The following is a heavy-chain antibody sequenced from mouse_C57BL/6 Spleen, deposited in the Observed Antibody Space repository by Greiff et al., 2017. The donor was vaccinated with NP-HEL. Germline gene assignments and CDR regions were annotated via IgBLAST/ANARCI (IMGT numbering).Heavy chain of an antibody. Sequence: EVKLVESGPGLVKPSQSLSLTCSVTGYSITSGYYWNWIRQFPGNKLEWMGYISYDGSNNYNPSLKNRISITRDTSKNQFFLKLNSVTTEDTATYYCARGYDYDVDWFAYWGQGTLVTVSA. CDR1: GYSITSGYY. CDR3: ARGYDYDVDWFAY. J-gene: IGHJ3*01. D-gene: IGHD2-4*01. CDR2: ISYDGSN. V-gene: IGHV3-6*01.